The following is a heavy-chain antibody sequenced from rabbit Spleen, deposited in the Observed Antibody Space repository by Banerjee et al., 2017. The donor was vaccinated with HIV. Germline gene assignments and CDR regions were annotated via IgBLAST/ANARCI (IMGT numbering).Heavy chain of an antibody. CDR3: ARSTFWGANGMDL. D-gene: IGHD4-1*01. CDR2: IYTGNYKT. CDR1: GFSFSGSYY. Sequence: QSLEESGGDLVKPGASLTLTCTASGFSFSGSYYMCWVRQGPGKGLEWIACIYTGNYKTYYASWAKGRFTISKTSSTTVTLQMTSLTVADTATYFCARSTFWGANGMDLWGPGTLVTVS. V-gene: IGHV1S40*01. J-gene: IGHJ6*01.